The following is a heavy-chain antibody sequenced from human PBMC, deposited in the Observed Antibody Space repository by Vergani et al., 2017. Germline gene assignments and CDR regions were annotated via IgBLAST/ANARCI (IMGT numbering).Heavy chain of an antibody. CDR1: GGSISSGSYY. J-gene: IGHJ4*02. CDR2: IYTSGST. V-gene: IGHV4-61*02. Sequence: QVQLQESGPGLVKPSQTLSLTCTVSGGSISSGSYYWSWIRQPAGKGLEWVGRIYTSGSTNYNPPLKSRVTISVDPSKNQFSLKRSAVTATDTAVYYCARYSSSWYYFDYWGQGTLVTVSS. D-gene: IGHD6-13*01. CDR3: ARYSSSWYYFDY.